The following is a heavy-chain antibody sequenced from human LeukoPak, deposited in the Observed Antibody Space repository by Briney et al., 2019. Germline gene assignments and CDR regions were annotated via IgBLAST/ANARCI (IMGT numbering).Heavy chain of an antibody. CDR2: INHSGST. Sequence: SETLSLTCAVYGGSFSGYYWSWIRQPPGKGLEWIGEINHSGSTNYNPSLKSRVTISVDTSKNQFSLKLSSVTAADTAVYYCAKDRNQYFDPSFDYWGQGTLVTVSS. CDR3: AKDRNQYFDPSFDY. J-gene: IGHJ4*02. V-gene: IGHV4-34*01. CDR1: GGSFSGYY. D-gene: IGHD3-9*01.